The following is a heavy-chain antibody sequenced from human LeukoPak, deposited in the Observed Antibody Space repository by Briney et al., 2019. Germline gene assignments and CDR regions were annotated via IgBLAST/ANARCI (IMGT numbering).Heavy chain of an antibody. D-gene: IGHD5-18*01. Sequence: SQTLSLTCTVSGGSISSGGYYWSWIRQHPGKGLEWIGYIYYSGSTYYNPSLKSRVTISVDTSKNQFSLKLSSVTAADTAVYYCARLSGQGRGYSYGARPYYYYYYMDVWGKGTTVTVSS. CDR1: GGSISSGGYY. CDR2: IYYSGST. J-gene: IGHJ6*03. V-gene: IGHV4-31*03. CDR3: ARLSGQGRGYSYGARPYYYYYYMDV.